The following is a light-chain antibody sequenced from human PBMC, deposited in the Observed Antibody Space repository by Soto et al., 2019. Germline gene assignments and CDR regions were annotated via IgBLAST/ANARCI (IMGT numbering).Light chain of an antibody. J-gene: IGKJ1*01. CDR1: QSVSSN. Sequence: EILMTQSPATLSVSPGERATLSCRASQSVSSNLAWYQQKPGQAPRLLIYGASTRATGVPARCSGGGSGTEFTLTISSLQSEDFAVYYCQHYNNWPPWTFGQGTKVEIK. CDR3: QHYNNWPPWT. V-gene: IGKV3-15*01. CDR2: GAS.